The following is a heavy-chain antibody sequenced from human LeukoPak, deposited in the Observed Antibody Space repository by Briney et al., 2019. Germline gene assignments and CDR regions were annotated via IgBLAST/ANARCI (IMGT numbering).Heavy chain of an antibody. CDR1: GYTFTGYY. Sequence: GASVKVSCKASGYTFTGYYMNWVRQAPGQGLEWLGRINPNTGGTNFAQSFQGRVTMTRDTSITTAYMELSRLRSDDTAVYYCARDPHVAGTTYFDYWGQGTLVTVSS. CDR3: ARDPHVAGTTYFDY. CDR2: INPNTGGT. D-gene: IGHD6-19*01. J-gene: IGHJ4*02. V-gene: IGHV1-2*06.